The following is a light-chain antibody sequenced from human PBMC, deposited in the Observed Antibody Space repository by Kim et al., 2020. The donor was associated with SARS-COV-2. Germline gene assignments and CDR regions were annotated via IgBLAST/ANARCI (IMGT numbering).Light chain of an antibody. CDR2: WAS. Sequence: RATINCKSSQSVLYSSNNKNYLAWYQQKPGQPPKLLIYWASTPESGVPDRFSGSGSGTDFTLTISSLQAEDVAVYYCQQYYSTPYTFGQGTKLEI. CDR1: QSVLYSSNNKNY. J-gene: IGKJ2*01. V-gene: IGKV4-1*01. CDR3: QQYYSTPYT.